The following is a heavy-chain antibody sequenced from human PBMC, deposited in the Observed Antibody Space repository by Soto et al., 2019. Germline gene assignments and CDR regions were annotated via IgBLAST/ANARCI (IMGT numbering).Heavy chain of an antibody. V-gene: IGHV1-69*06. CDR1: GGTFSSYA. J-gene: IGHJ4*02. CDR3: ARGISDVWSGYYLGY. D-gene: IGHD3-3*01. CDR2: IIPIFGTA. Sequence: ASVKVSCKASGGTFSSYAISWVRQAPGQGLEWMGGIIPIFGTANYAQKFQGRVTITADKSTRTAYMELSSLRSEDTAVYYCARGISDVWSGYYLGYWGQGTLVSVS.